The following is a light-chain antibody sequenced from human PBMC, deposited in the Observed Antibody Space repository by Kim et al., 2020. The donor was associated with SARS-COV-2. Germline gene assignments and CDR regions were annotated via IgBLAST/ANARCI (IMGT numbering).Light chain of an antibody. CDR2: QDN. J-gene: IGLJ3*02. V-gene: IGLV3-1*01. CDR1: KLGDKY. CDR3: QAWDSSTAV. Sequence: SYELTQPPSVSVSPGQTASITCSGDKLGDKYACWYQQKPGQSPVLVIYQDNKRPSGIPERFSGSISGNTATLTISGTQAMDEADYYCQAWDSSTAVFGGG.